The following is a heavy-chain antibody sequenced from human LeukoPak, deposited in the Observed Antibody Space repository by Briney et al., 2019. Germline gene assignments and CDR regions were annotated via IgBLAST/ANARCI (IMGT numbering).Heavy chain of an antibody. CDR2: MNPNSGNT. J-gene: IGHJ4*02. V-gene: IGHV1-8*01. CDR3: ARRNYGSGGIDY. CDR1: GYTFTSCD. D-gene: IGHD3-10*01. Sequence: ASVKVSCKASGYTFTSCDINWVRQATGQGLEWMGWMNPNSGNTGYAQKFQGRVTMTRNTSISTAYMELSSLRSEDTAVYYCARRNYGSGGIDYWGQGTLVTVSS.